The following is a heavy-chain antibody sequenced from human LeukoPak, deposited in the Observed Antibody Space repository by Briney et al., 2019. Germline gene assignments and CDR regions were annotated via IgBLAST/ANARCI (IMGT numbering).Heavy chain of an antibody. Sequence: PGGSLRLSCAASGFTLSSYWMSWVRQAPGKGLEWVANIKQDGSEKYYVDSVKGRFTISRDNAKNSLYLQMNSLRAEDTAVYYCARQNYCSSTSCYAFDYWGQGTLVTVSS. CDR2: IKQDGSEK. CDR3: ARQNYCSSTSCYAFDY. J-gene: IGHJ4*02. D-gene: IGHD2-2*01. V-gene: IGHV3-7*01. CDR1: GFTLSSYW.